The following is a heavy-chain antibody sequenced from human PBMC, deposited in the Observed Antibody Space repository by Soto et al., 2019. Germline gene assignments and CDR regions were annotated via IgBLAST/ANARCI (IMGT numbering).Heavy chain of an antibody. CDR2: IYSGGST. D-gene: IGHD6-13*01. V-gene: IGHV3-66*04. CDR1: GFTVSSNY. Sequence: GGSLRLSCAASGFTVSSNYMSWVRQAPGKGLEWVSVIYSGGSTYYADSVKGRFTISRANSKNRLYLQMNSLRAEDTAVYYCARQYSSSWYYFDYWGQGTLVTVSS. CDR3: ARQYSSSWYYFDY. J-gene: IGHJ4*02.